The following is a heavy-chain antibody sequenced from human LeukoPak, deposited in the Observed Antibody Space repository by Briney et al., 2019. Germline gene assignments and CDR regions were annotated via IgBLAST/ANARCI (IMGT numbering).Heavy chain of an antibody. J-gene: IGHJ4*02. CDR2: IYYSGST. CDR1: GGSISGSSYY. V-gene: IGHV4-39*02. CDR3: ARGRADFDY. Sequence: PSETLSLTCTVSGGSISGSSYYWGWIRQPPGKGLEWIGSIYYSGSTYYNPSLKSRVTISVDTSKNQFSLKLNSVTATDTAVYYCARGRADFDYWGQGTLVTVSS.